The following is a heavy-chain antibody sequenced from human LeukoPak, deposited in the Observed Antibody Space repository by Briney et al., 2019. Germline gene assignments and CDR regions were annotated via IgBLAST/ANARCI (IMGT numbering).Heavy chain of an antibody. V-gene: IGHV3-30*18. D-gene: IGHD6-6*01. Sequence: HPGGSLRLSCAASGFTFSSYGMHWVRQAPGKGLEWVAVISYDGSNKYYADSVKGRFTIPRDNSKNTLYLQMNSLRAEDTAVYYCAKAGRSSSDYWGQGTLVTVSS. CDR2: ISYDGSNK. CDR1: GFTFSSYG. CDR3: AKAGRSSSDY. J-gene: IGHJ4*02.